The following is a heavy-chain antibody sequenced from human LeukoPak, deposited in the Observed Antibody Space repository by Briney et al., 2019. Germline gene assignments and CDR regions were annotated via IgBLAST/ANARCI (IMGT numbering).Heavy chain of an antibody. V-gene: IGHV3-21*01. CDR1: GFTFSSYS. J-gene: IGHJ4*02. CDR2: ISSSSSYI. Sequence: GGSLRLSCAASGFTFSSYSMNWVRQAPGKGLEWVSSISSSSSYIYYADSVKGRFTISRDNAKNSLYLQMNSLRAEDTAVYYCARARLDYYGSGSPYYFDYWGQGTLVTVSS. CDR3: ARARLDYYGSGSPYYFDY. D-gene: IGHD3-10*01.